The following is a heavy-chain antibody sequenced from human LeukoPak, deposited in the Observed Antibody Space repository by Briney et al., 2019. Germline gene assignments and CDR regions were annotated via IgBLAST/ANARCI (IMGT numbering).Heavy chain of an antibody. V-gene: IGHV3-11*04. CDR3: ARDRDYYDSSGYLDAFDI. CDR2: ISSSGSTI. Sequence: KPGGSLRLSCAASGFTFSDYNMHWVRQAPGKGLEWVSYISSSGSTIYYADSVKGRFTISRDNAKNSLYLQMNSLRAEDTAVYYCARDRDYYDSSGYLDAFDIWGQGTMVTVSS. D-gene: IGHD3-22*01. J-gene: IGHJ3*02. CDR1: GFTFSDYN.